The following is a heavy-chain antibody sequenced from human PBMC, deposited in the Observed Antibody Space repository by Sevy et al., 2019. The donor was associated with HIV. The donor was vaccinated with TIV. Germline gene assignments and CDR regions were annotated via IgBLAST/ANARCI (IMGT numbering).Heavy chain of an antibody. Sequence: GESLKISCAASGFTFSSYDMHWVRQATGKGLEWVSAIGTAGDTYYPGSVKGRFTISRENAKNSLYLQMNSLRAGDTAVYYCARGALWFGELLSHGMDVWGQGTTVTVSS. CDR2: IGTAGDT. D-gene: IGHD3-10*01. V-gene: IGHV3-13*01. CDR3: ARGALWFGELLSHGMDV. J-gene: IGHJ6*02. CDR1: GFTFSSYD.